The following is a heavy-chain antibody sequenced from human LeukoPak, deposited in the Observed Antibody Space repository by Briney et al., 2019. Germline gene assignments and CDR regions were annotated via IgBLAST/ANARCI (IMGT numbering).Heavy chain of an antibody. CDR1: GGSISSYY. CDR2: IYYSGST. V-gene: IGHV4-59*01. D-gene: IGHD2-15*01. Sequence: SETLSLTCTVSGGSISSYYWSWIRQPPGKGLEWIGYIYYSGSTNYNPSLKGRVTISVDTSKNQFSLKLSSVTAADTAVYYCARRWCSGGSCYSRFSWFDPWGQGTLVTVSS. J-gene: IGHJ5*02. CDR3: ARRWCSGGSCYSRFSWFDP.